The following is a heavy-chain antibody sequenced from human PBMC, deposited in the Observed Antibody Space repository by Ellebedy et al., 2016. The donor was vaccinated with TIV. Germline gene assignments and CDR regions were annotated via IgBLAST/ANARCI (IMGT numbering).Heavy chain of an antibody. V-gene: IGHV3-53*01. Sequence: GGSLRLXXAASGFIVSATYMSWVRQAPGKGLEWVPIIYPDDRTFYAGFARGRFSISRDKSKNTLYLQMNSLRADDTAVYYCARDSGFGVDTPYWGQGTPVTVSS. CDR2: IYPDDRT. CDR3: ARDSGFGVDTPY. D-gene: IGHD3-3*01. J-gene: IGHJ4*02. CDR1: GFIVSATY.